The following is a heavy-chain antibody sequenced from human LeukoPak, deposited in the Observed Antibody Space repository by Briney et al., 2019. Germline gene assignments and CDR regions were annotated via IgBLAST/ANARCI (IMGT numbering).Heavy chain of an antibody. D-gene: IGHD6-13*01. J-gene: IGHJ1*01. V-gene: IGHV3-7*01. CDR1: GFTFSSYW. CDR2: IREDGSEK. CDR3: ARDPIAAAGTPNGFQH. Sequence: GGSLRLSCAASGFTFSSYWMSWVRQAPGKGLEWVANIREDGSEKYYVDSVKGQFTISRDNAKNSLFLQMDSLRAEDTAVYYCARDPIAAAGTPNGFQHWGQGTLVTVSS.